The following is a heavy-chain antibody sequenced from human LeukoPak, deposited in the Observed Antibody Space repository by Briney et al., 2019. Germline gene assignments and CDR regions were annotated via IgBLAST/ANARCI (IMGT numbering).Heavy chain of an antibody. CDR2: ISAYNGNT. D-gene: IGHD2-15*01. Sequence: ASVKVSCKASGYTLTSYGISWVRQAPGQGLEWMGWISAYNGNTNYAQKLQGRVTMTTDTSTSTAYMELRSLRSDDTAVYYCARDLGLDYCSGGSCYSAGFDYWGQGTLVTVSS. CDR3: ARDLGLDYCSGGSCYSAGFDY. J-gene: IGHJ4*02. V-gene: IGHV1-18*01. CDR1: GYTLTSYG.